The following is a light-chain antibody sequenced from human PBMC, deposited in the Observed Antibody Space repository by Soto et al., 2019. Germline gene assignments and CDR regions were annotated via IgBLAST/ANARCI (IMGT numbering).Light chain of an antibody. J-gene: IGKJ5*01. CDR3: QQLKTYPFT. V-gene: IGKV1-13*02. Sequence: AIPLTQSPSSLSASVGDRVSITCRASQGISSALAWYQHKTGKPPNILIYDASSLQSGVTSRFSGSESGKECALTICCLQPEDFANYYCQQLKTYPFTVGQETRLDIK. CDR2: DAS. CDR1: QGISSA.